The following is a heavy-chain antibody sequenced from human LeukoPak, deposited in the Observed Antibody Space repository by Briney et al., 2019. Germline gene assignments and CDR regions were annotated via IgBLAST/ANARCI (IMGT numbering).Heavy chain of an antibody. CDR3: ARDGSYYDFWSGRSGPVWFDY. D-gene: IGHD3-3*01. CDR1: GFTFSSYA. J-gene: IGHJ4*02. Sequence: GGSLRLSCAASGFTFSSYAMHWVRQAPGKGLVWVSRINSDGSSTSYADSVKGRFTISRDNAKNTLYLQMNSLRAEDTAVYYCARDGSYYDFWSGRSGPVWFDYWGQGTLVTVSS. CDR2: INSDGSST. V-gene: IGHV3-74*01.